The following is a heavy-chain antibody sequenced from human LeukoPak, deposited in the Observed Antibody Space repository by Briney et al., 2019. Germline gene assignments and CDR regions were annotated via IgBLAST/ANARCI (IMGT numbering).Heavy chain of an antibody. J-gene: IGHJ4*02. D-gene: IGHD6-6*01. CDR2: IIPIFGTA. Sequence: GASVKVSCKASGGTFSSYAISWVRQAPGQGLEWMGGIIPIFGTANYAQKFQGRVAITTDESTSTAYMELSSLRSEDTAVYYCAILDSSSSFPGHDYWGQGTLVTVSS. CDR1: GGTFSSYA. V-gene: IGHV1-69*05. CDR3: AILDSSSSFPGHDY.